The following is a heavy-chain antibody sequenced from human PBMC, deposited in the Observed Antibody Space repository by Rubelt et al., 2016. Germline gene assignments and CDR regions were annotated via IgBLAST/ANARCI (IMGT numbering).Heavy chain of an antibody. CDR1: GFTFNSYW. D-gene: IGHD2-8*01. CDR2: INQAGSEE. CDR3: AGGRNGAL. J-gene: IGHJ1*01. Sequence: EVQLVESGGGLVQPGGSLRLSCAASGFTFNSYWMSWVRQAPGKGLEWVANINQAGSEEHYVGSVKGRVTKSRDNTKNSLYLQMNNLSAEDTAGYYCAGGRNGALWGQGTLVIVSS. V-gene: IGHV3-7*03.